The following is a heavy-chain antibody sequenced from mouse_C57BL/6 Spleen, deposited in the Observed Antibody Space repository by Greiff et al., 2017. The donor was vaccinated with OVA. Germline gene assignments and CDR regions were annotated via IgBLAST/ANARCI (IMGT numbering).Heavy chain of an antibody. D-gene: IGHD2-4*01. V-gene: IGHV1-52*01. CDR1: GYTFTSYW. Sequence: QVQLQQPGAELVRPGSSVKLSCKASGYTFTSYWMHWVKQRPIQGLEWIGNIDPSDSETHYNQKFKDKATLTVDKSSSTAYMQLSSLTSEDSAVYYCAREGLRGYFDVWGTGTTVTVSS. J-gene: IGHJ1*03. CDR2: IDPSDSET. CDR3: AREGLRGYFDV.